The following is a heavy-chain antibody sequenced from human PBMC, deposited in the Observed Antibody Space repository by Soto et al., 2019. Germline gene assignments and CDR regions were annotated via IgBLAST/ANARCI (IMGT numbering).Heavy chain of an antibody. D-gene: IGHD1-7*01. J-gene: IGHJ6*03. Sequence: GGSLRLSCAASGFTFSSYGMHWVRQAPGKGLEWVAVIWYDGSNKYYADSVKGRFTISRDNSKNTLYLQMNSLRAEDTAVYYCAREIDGIVRGVAGTQRAYYYYYMDVWGKGTTVTVSS. V-gene: IGHV3-33*01. CDR1: GFTFSSYG. CDR2: IWYDGSNK. CDR3: AREIDGIVRGVAGTQRAYYYYYMDV.